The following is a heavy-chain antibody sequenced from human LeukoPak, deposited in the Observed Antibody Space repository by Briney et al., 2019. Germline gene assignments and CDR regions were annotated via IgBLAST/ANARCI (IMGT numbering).Heavy chain of an antibody. Sequence: SETLSLTCAVYGGSFSGYYWSWVRQPPGKGLEWMGEINHSGSTNYNPSLKSRVTISVDTSKNQFSLKLSSVTAADTAVYYCARGRDRYYDFWSGYYPYFDYWGQGTLVTASS. CDR1: GGSFSGYY. J-gene: IGHJ4*02. CDR2: INHSGST. D-gene: IGHD3-3*01. CDR3: ARGRDRYYDFWSGYYPYFDY. V-gene: IGHV4-34*01.